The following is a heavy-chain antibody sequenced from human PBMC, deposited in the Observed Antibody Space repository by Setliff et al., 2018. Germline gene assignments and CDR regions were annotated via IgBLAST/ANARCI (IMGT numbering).Heavy chain of an antibody. CDR3: ARGMTTVKPFDY. CDR2: ISGSGLKT. D-gene: IGHD4-17*01. V-gene: IGHV3-23*01. Sequence: PGGSLRLSCAASGFRFRSYAMIWVRQAPGKGLEWVSAISGSGLKTYYADSVKGRLTISRDESESTLYLHMNTLRPEDTAVYYCARGMTTVKPFDYWGQGTLVTVSS. CDR1: GFRFRSYA. J-gene: IGHJ4*02.